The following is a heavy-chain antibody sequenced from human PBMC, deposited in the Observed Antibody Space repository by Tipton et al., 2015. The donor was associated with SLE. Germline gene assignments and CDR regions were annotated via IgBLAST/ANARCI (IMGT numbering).Heavy chain of an antibody. Sequence: TLSLTCTVSGGSISSGSYYWSWIRQPAGKGLEWIGRIYTRGSTHYNPPLKSRVTISVDTSKNQFSLKLSSVTAADTAVYYCARDKEGYSSSWYYFDYWGQGTLVTVSS. CDR1: GGSISSGSYY. D-gene: IGHD6-13*01. CDR3: ARDKEGYSSSWYYFDY. V-gene: IGHV4-61*02. CDR2: IYTRGST. J-gene: IGHJ4*02.